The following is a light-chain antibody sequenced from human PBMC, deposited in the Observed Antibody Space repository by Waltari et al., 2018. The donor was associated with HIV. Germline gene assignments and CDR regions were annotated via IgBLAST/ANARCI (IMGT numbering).Light chain of an antibody. CDR1: SSDFGNYNL. Sequence: QSALAQPASVSGSPGQSITISCTGISSDFGNYNLVSWYQQHPGKAPKLMIYEGNKRPSGVSNRFSGSKSANTASLTISGLQAGDEADYYCYSFAGSNTWVFGGGTKVTVL. CDR3: YSFAGSNTWV. J-gene: IGLJ3*02. CDR2: EGN. V-gene: IGLV2-23*01.